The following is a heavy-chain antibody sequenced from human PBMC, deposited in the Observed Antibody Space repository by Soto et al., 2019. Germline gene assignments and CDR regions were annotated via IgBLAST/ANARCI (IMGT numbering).Heavy chain of an antibody. Sequence: GGSLRLSCAASGFTFSSFAMSWVRQAPGKGLEWVSAISGSGGSTYYADSVKGRFTISRDNSKNTLYLQMNSLRAEDTAVYYCARTRGRYFDWLLSYFDYWGQGTLVTVSS. CDR3: ARTRGRYFDWLLSYFDY. V-gene: IGHV3-23*01. D-gene: IGHD3-9*01. CDR2: ISGSGGST. CDR1: GFTFSSFA. J-gene: IGHJ4*02.